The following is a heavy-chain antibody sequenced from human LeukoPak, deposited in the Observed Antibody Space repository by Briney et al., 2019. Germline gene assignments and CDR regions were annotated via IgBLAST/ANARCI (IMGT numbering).Heavy chain of an antibody. V-gene: IGHV4-39*01. J-gene: IGHJ4*02. Sequence: SETLSLTCTVSGGSIRSSSYYWGWIRQPPGKGLEWIASIYYSGSTYYNPSLKSRVTISVDTSKNQFSLRLSSVTAADTAVYYCASNWGGDEYYFDYWGQGALVTVSS. CDR2: IYYSGST. D-gene: IGHD7-27*01. CDR3: ASNWGGDEYYFDY. CDR1: GGSIRSSSYY.